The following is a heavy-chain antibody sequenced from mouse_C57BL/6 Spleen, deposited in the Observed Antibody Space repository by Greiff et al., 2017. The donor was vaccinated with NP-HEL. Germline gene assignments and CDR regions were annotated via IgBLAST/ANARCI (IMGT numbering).Heavy chain of an antibody. V-gene: IGHV1-52*01. CDR2: IDPSDSET. CDR1: GYTFTSYW. Sequence: QVQLQQPGAELVRPGSSVKLSCKASGYTFTSYWMHWVKQRPIQGLEWIGNIDPSDSETHYNQKFKDKATLTVDKSSSTAYMQLRSLTSEDSAVYYCATGTEAMDYWGQGTSVTVSS. J-gene: IGHJ4*01. D-gene: IGHD4-1*01. CDR3: ATGTEAMDY.